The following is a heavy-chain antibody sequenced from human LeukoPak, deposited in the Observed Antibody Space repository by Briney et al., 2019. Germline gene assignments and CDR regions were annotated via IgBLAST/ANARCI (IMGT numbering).Heavy chain of an antibody. D-gene: IGHD1-20*01. V-gene: IGHV1-2*02. Sequence: RWASVKVSCKASGYTFTGYYMHWVRQAPGQGLEWMGWINPNSGGTNYAQKFQGRVTMTRDTSISTACMELSRLRSDDTAVYYCAKPSGSRYNWNPREGWFDPWGQGTLVTVSS. CDR3: AKPSGSRYNWNPREGWFDP. CDR1: GYTFTGYY. CDR2: INPNSGGT. J-gene: IGHJ5*02.